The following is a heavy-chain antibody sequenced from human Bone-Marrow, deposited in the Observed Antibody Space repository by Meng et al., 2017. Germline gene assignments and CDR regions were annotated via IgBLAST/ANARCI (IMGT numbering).Heavy chain of an antibody. CDR2: IIPILGIA. J-gene: IGHJ3*02. CDR1: GGTFSSYA. D-gene: IGHD3-22*01. CDR3: ARPYDSSGYYYGHDAFDI. V-gene: IGHV1-69*04. Sequence: LVKVSCKASGGTFSSYAISWVRQAPGQGLEWMGRIIPILGIANYAQKFQGRVTITADKSTSTAYMELSSLRSEDTAVYYCARPYDSSGYYYGHDAFDIWGQGTMVTVSS.